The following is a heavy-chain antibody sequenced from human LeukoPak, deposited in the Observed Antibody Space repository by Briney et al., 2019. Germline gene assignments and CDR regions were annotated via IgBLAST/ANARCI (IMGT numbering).Heavy chain of an antibody. CDR3: ASQSGYMDV. CDR2: IKQDGSEK. Sequence: GGSLRLSCAASGLTFSRYWMSWVRQAPGKGLEWVANIKQDGSEKYYVDSVKGRFTISRDNAKNSLYLQMNSLRAEDTAVYYCASQSGYMDVWGKGTTVTVSS. J-gene: IGHJ6*03. V-gene: IGHV3-7*01. CDR1: GLTFSRYW.